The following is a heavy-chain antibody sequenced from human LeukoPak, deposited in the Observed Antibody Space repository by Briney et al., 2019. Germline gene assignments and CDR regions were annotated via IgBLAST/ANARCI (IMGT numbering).Heavy chain of an antibody. J-gene: IGHJ4*02. CDR3: AKDQGYSYAPGDY. D-gene: IGHD5-18*01. CDR1: GFTFSTYA. V-gene: IGHV3-23*01. CDR2: ISGSGGGT. Sequence: TGGSLSLSCAASGFTFSTYAMSWVRQAPGKGLEWVSGISGSGGGTYYADSVKGRFTISRDNSKNTVYLQMNSLRAEDTAVYYCAKDQGYSYAPGDYWGQGTLVTVSS.